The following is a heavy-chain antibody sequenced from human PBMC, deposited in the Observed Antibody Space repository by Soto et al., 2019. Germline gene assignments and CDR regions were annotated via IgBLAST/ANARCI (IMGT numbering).Heavy chain of an antibody. CDR3: AKDMGYSSSSPFPYGMDV. J-gene: IGHJ6*02. CDR1: GFTFDDYA. V-gene: IGHV3-9*01. CDR2: ISWNSGSI. D-gene: IGHD6-6*01. Sequence: QPGGSLRLSCAASGFTFDDYAMHWVRQAPGKGLEWVSGISWNSGSIGYADSVKGRFTISRDNAKNSLYLQMNSLRAEDTALYYCAKDMGYSSSSPFPYGMDVWGQGTTVTVSS.